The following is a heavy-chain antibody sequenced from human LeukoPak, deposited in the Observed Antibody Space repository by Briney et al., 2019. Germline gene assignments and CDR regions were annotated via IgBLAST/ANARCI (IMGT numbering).Heavy chain of an antibody. CDR3: ARVRSRSWFDP. Sequence: SETLSLTCTVSGGSISSYYWSWIRQPPGKGLEWIGYIYYSGSTNYNPSLKSRVTISVDTSKNQFSLKLSSVTAADTAVYYCARVRSRSWFDPWGRGTLVTVSS. V-gene: IGHV4-59*01. CDR1: GGSISSYY. J-gene: IGHJ5*02. CDR2: IYYSGST.